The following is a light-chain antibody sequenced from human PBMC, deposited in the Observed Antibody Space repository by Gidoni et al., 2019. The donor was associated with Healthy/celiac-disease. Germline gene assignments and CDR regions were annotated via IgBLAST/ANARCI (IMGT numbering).Light chain of an antibody. CDR2: AAS. V-gene: IGKV1-9*01. CDR1: QGISSY. J-gene: IGKJ3*01. Sequence: DIQLTQSPSFLSASVGDRVTITCRASQGISSYLAWYQQKPGKAPKLLIYAASTLQSGVPSRFSGSGSGTEFTLTISSLQPEDFATYYRQQLNSYPLTCGPGTKVDIK. CDR3: QQLNSYPLT.